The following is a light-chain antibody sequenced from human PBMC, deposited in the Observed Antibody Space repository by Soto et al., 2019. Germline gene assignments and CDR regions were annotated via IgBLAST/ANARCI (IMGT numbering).Light chain of an antibody. Sequence: DIVMTQSPDSLAVSLGERATINCTSGRSLFYSPHNKSYLAWYQQKVGQPPQILIYWASTRESGVPDRFRGSGSGTDFTLTISSLQADDVAVYDCQQYYRAPRTFGQGTKVE. CDR1: RSLFYSPHNKSY. CDR3: QQYYRAPRT. J-gene: IGKJ2*01. V-gene: IGKV4-1*01. CDR2: WAS.